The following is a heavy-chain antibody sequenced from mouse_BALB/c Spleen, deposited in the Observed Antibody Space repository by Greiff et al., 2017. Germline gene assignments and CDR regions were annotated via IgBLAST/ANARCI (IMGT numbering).Heavy chain of an antibody. Sequence: DVKLEESGGGLVKPGGSLKLSCAASGFTFSDYYMYWVRQTPEKRLEWVATISDGGSYTYYPDSVKGRFTISRDNAKNNLYLQMSSLKSEDTAMYYCARGGGYWYFDVWGAGTTVTVSS. CDR1: GFTFSDYY. CDR3: ARGGGYWYFDV. CDR2: ISDGGSYT. D-gene: IGHD1-1*02. V-gene: IGHV5-4*02. J-gene: IGHJ1*01.